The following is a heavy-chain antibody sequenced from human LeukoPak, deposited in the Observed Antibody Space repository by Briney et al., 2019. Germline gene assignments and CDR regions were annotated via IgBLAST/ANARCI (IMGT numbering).Heavy chain of an antibody. Sequence: PGGSLRLSCAASGVIVSRNFMSWVRQAPGKGLQWVAIMYAGGTTDYSESVRGRFYISRDTSNNTLSLQTNSLRAEDTAVYYCARGSGSGWPLDRWGQGTLVTVSS. J-gene: IGHJ5*02. CDR3: ARGSGSGWPLDR. D-gene: IGHD6-19*01. CDR2: MYAGGTT. V-gene: IGHV3-53*01. CDR1: GVIVSRNF.